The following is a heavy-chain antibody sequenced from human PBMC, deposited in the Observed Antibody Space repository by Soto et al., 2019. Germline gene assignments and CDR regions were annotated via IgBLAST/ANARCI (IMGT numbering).Heavy chain of an antibody. Sequence: PSETLSLTCTVSGGSIRSYYWSWIRQPPGKGLEWIGYIYYSGSTNYNPSLKSRVTISVDTSKNQFSLKLSSVTAADTAVYYCARYYDSSGYYDYWGQGTLVTVS. D-gene: IGHD3-22*01. CDR1: GGSIRSYY. V-gene: IGHV4-59*01. CDR2: IYYSGST. J-gene: IGHJ4*02. CDR3: ARYYDSSGYYDY.